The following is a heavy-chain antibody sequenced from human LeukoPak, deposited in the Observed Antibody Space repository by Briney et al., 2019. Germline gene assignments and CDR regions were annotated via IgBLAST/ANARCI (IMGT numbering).Heavy chain of an antibody. J-gene: IGHJ4*02. D-gene: IGHD3-3*01. Sequence: PGGSLRLSCAASGFTVSTNYMSWVRQAPGKGLEWVALIYSGGDTYYADSVKGRFTISRDNSKNTLYLQMNSLRAEDTAVYYCARGRRITIFGVVIGPFGYWGQGTLVTVSS. CDR2: IYSGGDT. CDR3: ARGRRITIFGVVIGPFGY. CDR1: GFTVSTNY. V-gene: IGHV3-66*01.